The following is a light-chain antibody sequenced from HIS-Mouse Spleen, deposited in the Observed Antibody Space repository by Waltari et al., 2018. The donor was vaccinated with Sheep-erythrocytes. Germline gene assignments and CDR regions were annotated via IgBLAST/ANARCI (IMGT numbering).Light chain of an antibody. J-gene: IGLJ2*01. CDR1: SSDVGSYNL. V-gene: IGLV2-23*01. CDR3: CSYAGSYTFVV. CDR2: EGS. Sequence: QSALTQPASVSGSPGQSITISCTGTSSDVGSYNLVSWYQQHPGKAPKLMIYEGSKRPSGVSNRLAGSKSGNTASLTISGLQAEDEADYYCCSYAGSYTFVVFGGGTKLTVL.